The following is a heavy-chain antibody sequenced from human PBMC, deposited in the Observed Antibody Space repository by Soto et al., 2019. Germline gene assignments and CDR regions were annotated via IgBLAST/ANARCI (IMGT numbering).Heavy chain of an antibody. CDR2: IIPILGIA. D-gene: IGHD2-21*01. CDR3: ARASGTVVMIGFDI. Sequence: QVQLVQSGAGVKKPGSSVKVSCKASGGTFSSYTISWVRQAPGQGLEWMGRIIPILGIANYAQKFQGRVTITADKSTSTAYMELSSLRSEDTAVYYCARASGTVVMIGFDIWGQGTMVTVSS. V-gene: IGHV1-69*02. J-gene: IGHJ3*02. CDR1: GGTFSSYT.